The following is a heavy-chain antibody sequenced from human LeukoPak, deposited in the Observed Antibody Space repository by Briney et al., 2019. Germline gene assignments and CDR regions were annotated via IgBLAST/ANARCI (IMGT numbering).Heavy chain of an antibody. V-gene: IGHV3-48*02. CDR1: GFTFSDYS. CDR3: VRDPEALDY. Sequence: GGSLRLSCVSSGFTFSDYSMNWVRQAPGKGLEWVSYISRGRPNIHYAQSVKGRFTISRDNAKNSLYLQMNSLRDEDTALYYCVRDPEALDYWGQGTLVTVSS. J-gene: IGHJ4*02. CDR2: ISRGRPNI.